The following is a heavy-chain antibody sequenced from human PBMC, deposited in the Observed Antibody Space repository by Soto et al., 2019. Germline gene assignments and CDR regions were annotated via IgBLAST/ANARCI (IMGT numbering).Heavy chain of an antibody. Sequence: SETLSLTCTVSGGSISSSSYYWGWIRQPPGKGLEWIGSIYYSGSTYYNPSLKSRVTISVDSSKNQFSLKLSSVTAADTAVYYCARHTPAISISDHWGQGTLVTVS. CDR1: GGSISSSSYY. V-gene: IGHV4-39*01. CDR3: ARHTPAISISDH. CDR2: IYYSGST. D-gene: IGHD2-15*01. J-gene: IGHJ4*02.